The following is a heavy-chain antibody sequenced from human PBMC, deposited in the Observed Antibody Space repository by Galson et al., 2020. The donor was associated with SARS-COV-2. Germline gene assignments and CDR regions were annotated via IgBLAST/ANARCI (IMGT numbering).Heavy chain of an antibody. Sequence: TGGSLRLSCAASGFKFENFAMHWVRQAPGKGLEWVSSISSNSGTIGYADSVKGRFTISRDNAKNSLYLQMNSLRPEDTALYYCAKLSCNNFNCYTEFFLDAFGIWGQGTMVTVSS. D-gene: IGHD2-2*02. V-gene: IGHV3-9*01. CDR1: GFKFENFA. CDR2: ISSNSGTI. J-gene: IGHJ3*02. CDR3: AKLSCNNFNCYTEFFLDAFGI.